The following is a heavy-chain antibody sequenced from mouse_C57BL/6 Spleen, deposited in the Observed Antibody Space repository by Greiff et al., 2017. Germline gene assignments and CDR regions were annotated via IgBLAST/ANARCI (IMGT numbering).Heavy chain of an antibody. Sequence: DVHLVESGGGLVKPGGSLKLSCAASGFTFSSYAMSWVLQTPEKRLEWVATISDGGSYTYYPDNVKGRFTISRDNAKSNLYLQLSHLKSEDTALYYCARKGVDGSGIGFACWGQGTLVTVAA. CDR3: ARKGVDGSGIGFAC. J-gene: IGHJ3*01. CDR1: GFTFSSYA. V-gene: IGHV5-4*01. CDR2: ISDGGSYT. D-gene: IGHD3-2*01.